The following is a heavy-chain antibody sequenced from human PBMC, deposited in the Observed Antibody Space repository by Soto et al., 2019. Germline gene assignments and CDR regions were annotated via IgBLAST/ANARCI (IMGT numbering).Heavy chain of an antibody. V-gene: IGHV3-23*01. J-gene: IGHJ4*02. CDR1: GFTFSSHA. D-gene: IGHD4-17*01. CDR3: ARRHGDYFFDY. Sequence: EVQLLESGGGLVQPGGSLRLSCAASGFTFSSHAMSWVRQAPGKGLEWVSAISASGGSTYYAGSVKGRFTISRDNSKNTVYLQMNSLRAEDTAVYYCARRHGDYFFDYWGQGALVTVSS. CDR2: ISASGGST.